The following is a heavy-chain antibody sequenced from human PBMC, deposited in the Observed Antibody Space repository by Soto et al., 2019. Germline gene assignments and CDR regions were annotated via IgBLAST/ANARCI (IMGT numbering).Heavy chain of an antibody. J-gene: IGHJ4*02. CDR3: ARYFLRGRCFDS. D-gene: IGHD3-10*01. Sequence: QLQLQESGPGLVKPSETLSLTCAVSGGSFSSSYYWGWLRQPPGKGLEWLGNIYYSGHTYYNPSLKSRSAMSVDTSKNQFSLTLPSVTAADTAVYYCARYFLRGRCFDSWGQGTLVTVST. CDR1: GGSFSSSYY. CDR2: IYYSGHT. V-gene: IGHV4-39*01.